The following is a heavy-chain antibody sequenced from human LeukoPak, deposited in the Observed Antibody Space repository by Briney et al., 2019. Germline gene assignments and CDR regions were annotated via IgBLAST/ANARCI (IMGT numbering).Heavy chain of an antibody. J-gene: IGHJ4*02. Sequence: GGSLRLSCAASGFTFSSYAMSWVRQAPGKGLEWVSAISGSGGSTYYADSVKGRFTISRDNSRNTLYLQMSSLRADDTGLYYCARGNVIMAATIEDYWGQGTLVTVSS. CDR1: GFTFSSYA. CDR3: ARGNVIMAATIEDY. D-gene: IGHD5-12*01. CDR2: ISGSGGST. V-gene: IGHV3-23*01.